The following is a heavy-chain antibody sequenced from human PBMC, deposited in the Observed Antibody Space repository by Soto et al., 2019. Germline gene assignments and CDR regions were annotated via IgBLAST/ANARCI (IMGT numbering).Heavy chain of an antibody. CDR1: GFTFSSYD. Sequence: VGSLRLSCAASGFTFSSYDMHWVRQATGKGPEWVSAIGTAGDTYYPGSVKGRFTISRENAKNSLYLQMNSLRAGDTAVYYCARGGYSSGWSQNDAFDIWGQGTMVTVSS. V-gene: IGHV3-13*01. D-gene: IGHD6-19*01. J-gene: IGHJ3*02. CDR3: ARGGYSSGWSQNDAFDI. CDR2: IGTAGDT.